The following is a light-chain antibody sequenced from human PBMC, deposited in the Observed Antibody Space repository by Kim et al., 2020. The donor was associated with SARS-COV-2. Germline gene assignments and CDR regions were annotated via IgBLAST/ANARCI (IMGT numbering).Light chain of an antibody. CDR2: LNSDGSH. CDR3: QTWGTGIAV. V-gene: IGLV4-69*01. J-gene: IGLJ7*01. CDR1: SGHSSYA. Sequence: AAVKLTCTLSSGHSSYAIAWHQQQTEKGPRYLMKLNSDGSHSKGDGIPDRFSGSSSGAVRYLTISSLQSEDEADYYCQTWGTGIAVFGGGTQLTVL.